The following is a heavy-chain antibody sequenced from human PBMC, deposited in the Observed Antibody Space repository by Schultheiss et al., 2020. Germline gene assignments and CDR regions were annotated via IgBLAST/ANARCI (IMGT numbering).Heavy chain of an antibody. CDR3: AREEVWHDIYYDILTGYPNRYYFDY. Sequence: SETLSLTCAVYGGSFSGYYWSWIRQHPGKGLEWIGSIYYSGSTYYNPSLKSRVTISVDTSKNQFSLKLSSVTAADTAVYYCAREEVWHDIYYDILTGYPNRYYFDYWGQGTLVTVSS. CDR2: IYYSGST. D-gene: IGHD3-9*01. V-gene: IGHV4-34*01. J-gene: IGHJ4*02. CDR1: GGSFSGYY.